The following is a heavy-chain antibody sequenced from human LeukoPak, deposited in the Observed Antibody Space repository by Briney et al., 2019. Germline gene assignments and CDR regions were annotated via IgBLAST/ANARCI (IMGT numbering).Heavy chain of an antibody. D-gene: IGHD3-3*01. CDR1: GFTFSSYS. Sequence: GGSLRLSCAASGFTFSSYSMNWVRQAPGKGLEWVSYISSSSSTIYYADSVKGRFTISRDSAKNSLYLQMNSLRAEDTAVYYCARALDYDFWSGYRGSYYYYYMDVWGKGTTVTVSS. J-gene: IGHJ6*03. CDR3: ARALDYDFWSGYRGSYYYYYMDV. CDR2: ISSSSSTI. V-gene: IGHV3-48*01.